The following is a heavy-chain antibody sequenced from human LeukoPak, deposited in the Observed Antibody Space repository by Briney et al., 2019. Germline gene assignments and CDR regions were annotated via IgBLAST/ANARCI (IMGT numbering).Heavy chain of an antibody. J-gene: IGHJ4*02. V-gene: IGHV3-7*03. CDR2: IKEDGSSQ. CDR1: GFTFSHSW. Sequence: GGSPRLSCVASGFTFSHSWMTWVRQAPGKGLEWVGHIKEDGSSQNYADSVKGRFTISRSNFKNTLYLQMNSLRAEDTAVYYCAKRVTVTTKYFDSWGQGTLVTVSS. CDR3: AKRVTVTTKYFDS. D-gene: IGHD4-17*01.